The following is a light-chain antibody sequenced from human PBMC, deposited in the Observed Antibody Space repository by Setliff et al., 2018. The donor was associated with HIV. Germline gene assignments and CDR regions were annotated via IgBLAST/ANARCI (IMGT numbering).Light chain of an antibody. CDR2: DVT. Sequence: QSALTQPPSVSGSPGQSVTISCTGSSSDVGNYNRVSWYQQPPDTAPKLIIYDVTNRPSGVPERFSGSKSGNTASLTISGLQAEDEADYYCSSYTSSTTLVFGGGTK. CDR3: SSYTSSTTLV. CDR1: SSDVGNYNR. J-gene: IGLJ2*01. V-gene: IGLV2-18*02.